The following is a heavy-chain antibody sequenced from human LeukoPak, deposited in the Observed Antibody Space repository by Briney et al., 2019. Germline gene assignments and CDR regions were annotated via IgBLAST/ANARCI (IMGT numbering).Heavy chain of an antibody. D-gene: IGHD5-24*01. J-gene: IGHJ4*02. CDR1: GFTFSSYA. Sequence: GGSLRLSCAASGFTFSSYAMHWVRLAPGKGLEWVANIKEDGTETYYVDSVKGRFTISRDNAKNSLYLQMNSLRVEDTAVYYCAKEGRSLQTYWGQGTLVTVSS. CDR3: AKEGRSLQTY. CDR2: IKEDGTET. V-gene: IGHV3-7*03.